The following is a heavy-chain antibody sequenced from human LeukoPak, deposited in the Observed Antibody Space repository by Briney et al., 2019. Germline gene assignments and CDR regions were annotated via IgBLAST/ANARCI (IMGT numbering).Heavy chain of an antibody. J-gene: IGHJ4*02. CDR2: ISSSSTYT. CDR3: ARLYSSGWFYFDY. Sequence: GGSLRLSCAASGFTFSDYYMSWIRQAPGKGLEWVSYISSSSTYTNYADSVKGRFTTSRDNAKNSLYLQMNSLRAEDTAVYYCARLYSSGWFYFDYWGQGTLVTVSS. D-gene: IGHD6-19*01. V-gene: IGHV3-11*06. CDR1: GFTFSDYY.